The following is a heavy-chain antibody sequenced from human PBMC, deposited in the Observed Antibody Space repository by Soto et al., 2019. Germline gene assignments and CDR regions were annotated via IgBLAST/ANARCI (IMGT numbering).Heavy chain of an antibody. D-gene: IGHD1-26*01. Sequence: SETLSLTCTVSGGSISSYYWSWIRQPAGKGLEWIGRIYTSGSTNYNPSLKSRVTMSVDTSKNQFSLKLSSVTAADTAVYYCASHSGSSSAYYFDYWGQGTLVTVSS. CDR1: GGSISSYY. J-gene: IGHJ4*02. V-gene: IGHV4-4*07. CDR2: IYTSGST. CDR3: ASHSGSSSAYYFDY.